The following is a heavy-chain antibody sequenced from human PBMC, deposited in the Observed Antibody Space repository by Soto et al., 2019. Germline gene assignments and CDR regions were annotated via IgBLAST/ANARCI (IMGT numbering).Heavy chain of an antibody. CDR3: ASQASGWDPDY. CDR1: GGSISSGGYY. Sequence: QVQLQESGPGLVKPSQTLSLTCTVSGGSISSGGYYWSWLRQHPGKGLEWIGYIFDSGTTYYNPSLKSRVTIAVDPSKSQFSLRLTSVTATDTAVYYCASQASGWDPDYWGQGTLVTVSS. D-gene: IGHD6-19*01. V-gene: IGHV4-31*03. J-gene: IGHJ4*02. CDR2: IFDSGTT.